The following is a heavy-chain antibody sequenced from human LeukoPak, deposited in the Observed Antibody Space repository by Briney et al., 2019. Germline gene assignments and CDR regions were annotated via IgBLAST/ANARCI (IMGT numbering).Heavy chain of an antibody. Sequence: SVKVSCKASGGTFSSYAISWVRQAPGQGLEWMGGIVPIFGTANYAQKFQGRVTITADESTSTAYMELSSLRSEDTAVYYCARAVVVAATLRGMDVWGKGTTVTVSS. D-gene: IGHD2-15*01. CDR1: GGTFSSYA. J-gene: IGHJ6*04. CDR2: IVPIFGTA. V-gene: IGHV1-69*01. CDR3: ARAVVVAATLRGMDV.